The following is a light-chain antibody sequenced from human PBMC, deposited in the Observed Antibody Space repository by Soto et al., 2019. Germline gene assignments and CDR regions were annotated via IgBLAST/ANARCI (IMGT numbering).Light chain of an antibody. J-gene: IGKJ1*01. CDR2: GAS. CDR1: QSVSSSY. CDR3: QQYGSSPRT. Sequence: EIVLTQSPGTLSLSPGERATLSCRVSQSVSSSYLAWYQQKPGQAPRLLIYGASGRAAGIPDRFSGSGSGTDFTLTISRLEPEDFAVYYCQQYGSSPRTFGQGTKVDIK. V-gene: IGKV3-20*01.